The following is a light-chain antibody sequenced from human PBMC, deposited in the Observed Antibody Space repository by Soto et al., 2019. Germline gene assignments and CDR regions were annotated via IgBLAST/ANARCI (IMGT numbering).Light chain of an antibody. CDR1: QSVSSN. Sequence: EIVVTQSPATLSSSPGERATLSCRASQSVSSNLAWYQQKPGQAPRLLIYGASTRATRIPVRFSGSLSGTEFTLTITSLQSEDVAVYYCQQYNNWPSLTFGGGTKVDIK. J-gene: IGKJ4*01. V-gene: IGKV3-15*01. CDR2: GAS. CDR3: QQYNNWPSLT.